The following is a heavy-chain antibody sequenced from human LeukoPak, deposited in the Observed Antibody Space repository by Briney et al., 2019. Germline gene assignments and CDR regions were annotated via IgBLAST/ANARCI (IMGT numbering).Heavy chain of an antibody. J-gene: IGHJ4*02. V-gene: IGHV3-15*01. CDR2: IKSKTDGGTT. Sequence: GGSLRLSCAASGFTFSNAWMSWVRQAPGKGLEWVGRIKSKTDGGTTDYAAPVRGRFTISRDDSKNTLYLQMNSLREEDTALYFCAKNGGGQCYSHLDSWGQGNLVTVSS. CDR3: AKNGGGQCYSHLDS. CDR1: GFTFSNAW. D-gene: IGHD2-21*01.